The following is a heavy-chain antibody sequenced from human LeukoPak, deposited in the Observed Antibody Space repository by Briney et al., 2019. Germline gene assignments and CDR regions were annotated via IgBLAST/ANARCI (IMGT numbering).Heavy chain of an antibody. Sequence: GRSLRLSCAASGFTFSSYGMHWVRQAPGKGLEWVAVISYDGSNKYYADSVKGRFTISRDNSKNTLYLQMNGLRAEDTAVYYCAKDWYSSSWPYYYYYGMDVWGQGTTVTVSS. D-gene: IGHD6-13*01. V-gene: IGHV3-30*18. CDR3: AKDWYSSSWPYYYYYGMDV. CDR2: ISYDGSNK. J-gene: IGHJ6*02. CDR1: GFTFSSYG.